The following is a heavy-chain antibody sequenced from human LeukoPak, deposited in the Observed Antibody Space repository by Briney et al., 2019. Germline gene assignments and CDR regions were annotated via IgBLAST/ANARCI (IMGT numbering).Heavy chain of an antibody. CDR3: AKGARRGYYYYYYMDV. J-gene: IGHJ6*03. V-gene: IGHV3-23*01. CDR2: ISGSGGST. D-gene: IGHD3-10*01. CDR1: GFTFSSYA. Sequence: QAGGSLRLSCAASGFTFSSYAMSWVRQAPGKGLEWVSAISGSGGSTYYADSVKGRFTISRDNSKNTLYLQMNSLRAEDTAVYYCAKGARRGYYYYYYMDVWGKGTTVTVSS.